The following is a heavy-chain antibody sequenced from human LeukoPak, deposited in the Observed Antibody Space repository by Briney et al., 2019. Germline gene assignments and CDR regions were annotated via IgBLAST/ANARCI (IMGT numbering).Heavy chain of an antibody. J-gene: IGHJ4*02. CDR3: ARQYCSTTTCYTDY. CDR2: IGTSGSPI. CDR1: AFTFSEYY. Sequence: GGSLRLSCAASAFTFSEYYMTWLRQAPGKGLEWVSYIGTSGSPIYYAHSVKGRFTIFRDDAKNSLYLQMTSLRADDTAVYYCARQYCSTTTCYTDYWGQGSLVTVSS. D-gene: IGHD2-2*02. V-gene: IGHV3-11*04.